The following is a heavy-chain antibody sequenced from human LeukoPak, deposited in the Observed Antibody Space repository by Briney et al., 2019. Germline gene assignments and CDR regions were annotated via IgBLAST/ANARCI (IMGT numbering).Heavy chain of an antibody. V-gene: IGHV3-74*01. Sequence: GGSLTLYSQLTGYTVSRSWMHWVGHARGKEKKWVSRITRDGSSTTYADSVKGRFTTSRDNAKNTLYLQMDSLRDDDTAVYYCARDPGYESWSPFWGGMDVWGNGTTVIVSS. D-gene: IGHD3-16*01. CDR3: ARDPGYESWSPFWGGMDV. CDR1: GYTVSRSW. CDR2: ITRDGSST. J-gene: IGHJ6*04.